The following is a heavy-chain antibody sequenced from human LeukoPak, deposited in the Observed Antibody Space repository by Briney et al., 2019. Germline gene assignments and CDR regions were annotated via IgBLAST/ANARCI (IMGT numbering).Heavy chain of an antibody. D-gene: IGHD3-22*01. Sequence: IRXPXGKGXXXXXYIXYRGGTNYTPSLKSRVTISVDTSKNQFSLKLSSVTAADTAVYYCAGGRWYDSSGYYPGYDYWGQGTLVTVSS. CDR2: IXYRGGT. CDR3: AGGRWYDSSGYYPGYDY. J-gene: IGHJ4*02. V-gene: IGHV4-59*01.